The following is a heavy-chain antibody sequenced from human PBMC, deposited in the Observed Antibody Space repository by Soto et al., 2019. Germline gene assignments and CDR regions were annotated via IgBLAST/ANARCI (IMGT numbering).Heavy chain of an antibody. CDR2: IYYNGTT. V-gene: IGHV4-39*01. CDR1: GGSISSSSSY. CDR3: AREFIAVAGVDAFDI. Sequence: LQLQESGPGLAKPSETLSLTCSVSGGSISSSSSYWGWIRQSPGKGLEWIGNIYYNGTTYYNPSLKSRVTISVDTSKYQFALKRSSVTAADTAVYYCAREFIAVAGVDAFDIWGQGTMVTVSA. J-gene: IGHJ3*02. D-gene: IGHD6-19*01.